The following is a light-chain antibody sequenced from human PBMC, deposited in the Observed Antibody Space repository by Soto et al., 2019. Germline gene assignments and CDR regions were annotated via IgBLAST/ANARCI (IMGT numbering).Light chain of an antibody. CDR1: QTISSW. CDR2: GAS. CDR3: QQYGSSGT. J-gene: IGKJ1*01. Sequence: TQSPSTLSGSVGDRVTITCRASQTISSWLAWYQQKPGQAPRFLIYGASSRATGIPDRFSGSGSGTDFTLTISRLEPEDFAVYYCQQYGSSGTFGQGTKVDI. V-gene: IGKV3-20*01.